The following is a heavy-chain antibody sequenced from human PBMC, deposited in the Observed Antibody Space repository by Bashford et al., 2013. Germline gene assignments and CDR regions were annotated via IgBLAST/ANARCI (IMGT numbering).Heavy chain of an antibody. J-gene: IGHJ5*01. D-gene: IGHD5-18*01. CDR3: ARSAIHSDS. Sequence: VRQAPGKGLEWVANIKQDGSATYYVDSVKGRFTISRDNGKNSLYLQMNSLRAEDTAVYYCARSAIHSDSWGQGTLVTVSS. V-gene: IGHV3-7*01. CDR2: IKQDGSAT.